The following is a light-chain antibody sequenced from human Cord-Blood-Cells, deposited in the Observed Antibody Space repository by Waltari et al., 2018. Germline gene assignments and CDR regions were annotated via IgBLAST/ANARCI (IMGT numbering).Light chain of an antibody. CDR1: SSDVGGYNY. Sequence: QSALTQPASVSGSPGQSITISCTGTSSDVGGYNYVSWYQHHPAKAPKLMIYNVSNRPSGVSNRFSVSKSGNTASLTISGLQAEDEADYYCSSYTSSSTLYVFGTGTKVTVL. J-gene: IGLJ1*01. CDR2: NVS. V-gene: IGLV2-14*03. CDR3: SSYTSSSTLYV.